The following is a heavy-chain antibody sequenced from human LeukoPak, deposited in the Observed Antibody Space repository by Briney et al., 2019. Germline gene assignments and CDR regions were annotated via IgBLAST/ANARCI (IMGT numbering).Heavy chain of an antibody. Sequence: PSETLSLTCTVSGGSISSYYWSWIRQPAGKGLEWIGRIYTSGSTNYNPSLKSRVTISVDTSKNQFSLKLSSVTAADTAVYYCARGDGFGYYYYMDVWGKGTTVTVSS. CDR2: IYTSGST. J-gene: IGHJ6*03. CDR3: ARGDGFGYYYYMDV. D-gene: IGHD3-3*01. CDR1: GGSISSYY. V-gene: IGHV4-4*07.